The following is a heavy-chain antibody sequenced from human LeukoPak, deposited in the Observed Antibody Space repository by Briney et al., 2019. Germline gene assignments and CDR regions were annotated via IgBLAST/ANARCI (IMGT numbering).Heavy chain of an antibody. CDR3: AREGIVVVPAAVRGPSAGYMDV. Sequence: PSETLSLTCTVSGGSISSYYWSWIRQPPGKGLEWIGYIYYSGSTNYNPSLKSRVTISVDTSKNQFSLKLSSVTAADTAVYYCAREGIVVVPAAVRGPSAGYMDVWGKGTTVTVSS. J-gene: IGHJ6*03. CDR2: IYYSGST. CDR1: GGSISSYY. D-gene: IGHD2-2*01. V-gene: IGHV4-59*01.